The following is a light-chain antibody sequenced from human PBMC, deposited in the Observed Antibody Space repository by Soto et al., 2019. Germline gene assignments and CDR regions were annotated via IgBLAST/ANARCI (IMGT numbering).Light chain of an antibody. CDR2: RGP. J-gene: IGKJ1*01. V-gene: IGKV3-20*01. CDR3: QDYGTSAPWT. CDR1: QNIRGNE. Sequence: VWPQSPGTLSLSPGGRTTLSCRASQNIRGNELAWYQQKPGQPPRLLIYRGPSRAPGIPDRFSGRGSGTEFTLTISRLEPEDFAVYYCQDYGTSAPWTFGQGTRVEIK.